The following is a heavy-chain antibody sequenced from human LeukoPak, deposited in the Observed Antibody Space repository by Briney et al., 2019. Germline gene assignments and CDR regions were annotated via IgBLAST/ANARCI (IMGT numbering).Heavy chain of an antibody. CDR1: GGSVSGYY. V-gene: IGHV4-59*02. D-gene: IGHD2-15*01. CDR3: ARIHGYCSGGACYILDN. J-gene: IGHJ4*02. Sequence: PSETLSLTCVVSGGSVSGYYWGWIRQPPGRGLEWIGYVYYGGSTNYNPSFKSRITISVDTSRNQFSLQLSSVTAADTAVYYCARIHGYCSGGACYILDNWGQGTLVAVSS. CDR2: VYYGGST.